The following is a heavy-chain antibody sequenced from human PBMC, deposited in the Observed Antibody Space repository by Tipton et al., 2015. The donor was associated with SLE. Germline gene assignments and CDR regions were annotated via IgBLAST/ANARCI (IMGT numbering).Heavy chain of an antibody. CDR2: IYTSGST. D-gene: IGHD1-26*01. J-gene: IGHJ4*02. CDR3: AGGMPSGSYNY. Sequence: TLSLTCTVSGGSISSGSYYWSWIRQPAGKGLEWIGRIYTSGSTNYNPSLKSRVTISVDTSKNQFSLKLSSVTAADTAVYYCAGGMPSGSYNYWGQGTLVTVSS. V-gene: IGHV4-61*02. CDR1: GGSISSGSYY.